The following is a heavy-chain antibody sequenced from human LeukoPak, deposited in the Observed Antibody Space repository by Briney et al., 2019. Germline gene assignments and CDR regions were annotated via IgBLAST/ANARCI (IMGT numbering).Heavy chain of an antibody. CDR3: ERSSQALLWFGEFYDY. CDR1: GGSISSSSYY. D-gene: IGHD3-10*01. V-gene: IGHV4-39*01. Sequence: SETLSLTCTVSGGSISSSSYYWGWIRQPLGKGLEWIGSMYYSGSTYYNPSLKSRVTISVDTSKNQFSLKLSSVTAADTAVYYGERSSQALLWFGEFYDYWGQGTLVTVSS. CDR2: MYYSGST. J-gene: IGHJ4*02.